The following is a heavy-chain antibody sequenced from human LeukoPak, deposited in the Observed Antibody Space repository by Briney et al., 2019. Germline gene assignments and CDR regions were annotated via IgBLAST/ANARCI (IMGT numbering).Heavy chain of an antibody. CDR2: ISYDGSNK. D-gene: IGHD3-10*02. CDR1: VFTFSSYV. V-gene: IGHV3-30*18. Sequence: GGSLRLSCAASVFTFSSYVMHWVRQAPGKGLEWVALISYDGSNKYYADSVKGRFTISRDNSKNTLYLQMNSLRAEDTAVYYCAELGITMIGGVWGKGTTVTISS. CDR3: AELGITMIGGV. J-gene: IGHJ6*04.